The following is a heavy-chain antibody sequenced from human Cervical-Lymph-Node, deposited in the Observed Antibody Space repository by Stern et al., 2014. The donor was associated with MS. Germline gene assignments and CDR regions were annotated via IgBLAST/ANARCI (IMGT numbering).Heavy chain of an antibody. CDR1: GFTFDDYT. CDR2: INWDGRST. Sequence: EVQLVESGGLVVQPGGSLRLSCAASGFTFDDYTMHWVRKPPGKGLEWVALINWDGRSTSYADSVKGRFTISRDISTNSLYLQMNSLRSEDTALYYCTKDSRPVTGYYGMDVWGQGTTVTVSS. J-gene: IGHJ6*02. V-gene: IGHV3-43*01. D-gene: IGHD1-20*01. CDR3: TKDSRPVTGYYGMDV.